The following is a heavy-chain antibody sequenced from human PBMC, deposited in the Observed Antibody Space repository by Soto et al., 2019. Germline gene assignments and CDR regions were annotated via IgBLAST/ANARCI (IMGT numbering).Heavy chain of an antibody. D-gene: IGHD4-17*01. CDR2: IIPILGIA. J-gene: IGHJ4*02. Sequence: QVQLVQSGAEVQKPGSSVKVSCKASGGTFSSYTISWVRQAPGQGLEWMGRIIPILGIANYAQKFQGRVTITADKSTSTAYMELSSLRSEDTAVYYCASSLLDYGDPGYFDYWGQGTLVTVSS. V-gene: IGHV1-69*02. CDR3: ASSLLDYGDPGYFDY. CDR1: GGTFSSYT.